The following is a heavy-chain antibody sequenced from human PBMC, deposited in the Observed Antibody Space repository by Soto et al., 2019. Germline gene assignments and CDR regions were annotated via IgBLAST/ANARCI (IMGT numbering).Heavy chain of an antibody. V-gene: IGHV3-30-3*01. CDR3: ARDRGGTIFGVVIYYFYYGIDV. CDR1: GFTFSSYA. Sequence: QVQLVESGGGVVQPGRSLRLSCAASGFTFSSYAMHWVRQAPGKGLEWVAVISYDGSNKYYADSVKGRFTISRDNSKNTLYLQMNSLRAEDTAVYYCARDRGGTIFGVVIYYFYYGIDVWGQGTTVTVSS. CDR2: ISYDGSNK. J-gene: IGHJ6*02. D-gene: IGHD3-3*01.